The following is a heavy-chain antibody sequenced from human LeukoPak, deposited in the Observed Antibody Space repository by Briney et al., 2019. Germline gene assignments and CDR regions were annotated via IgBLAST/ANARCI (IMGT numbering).Heavy chain of an antibody. CDR2: FDHEDGET. V-gene: IGHV1-24*01. Sequence: ASVKVSCKVSGYTLTEVSMHWVRQAPGKGLEWMGGFDHEDGETNYAQKFQGRVTVTTDTSTSTAYMELRSLRSDDTAVFYCARRAYGRSSSIFDKWGQGTLVTVSS. D-gene: IGHD3-3*02. CDR1: GYTLTEVS. J-gene: IGHJ4*02. CDR3: ARRAYGRSSSIFDK.